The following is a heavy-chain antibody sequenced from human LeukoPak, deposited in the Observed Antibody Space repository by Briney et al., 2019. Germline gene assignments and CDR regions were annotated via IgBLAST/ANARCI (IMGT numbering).Heavy chain of an antibody. V-gene: IGHV4-34*01. J-gene: IGHJ4*02. D-gene: IGHD5-18*01. CDR3: ARRGYSYGLRGIDY. CDR2: INHSGST. Sequence: PSETLSLTCTVSGGSISSYYWSWIRQPAGKGLEWIGEINHSGSTNYNPSLKSRVTISVDTSKNQFSLKLSSVTAADTAVYYCARRGYSYGLRGIDYWGQGTLVTVSS. CDR1: GGSISSYY.